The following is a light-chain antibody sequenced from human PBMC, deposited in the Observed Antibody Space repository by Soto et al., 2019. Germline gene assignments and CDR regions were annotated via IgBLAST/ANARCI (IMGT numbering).Light chain of an antibody. CDR3: QQYGSSPPSST. CDR1: QSVSSN. Sequence: EIVMTQSPATLSVSAGERVTLSCRASQSVSSNLAWYRQKPGQAPRLLIYGASNRATDIPDRFSGRGSGTDFTLTISRLEPEDFAVYYCQQYGSSPPSSTFGQGTRLETK. V-gene: IGKV3-20*01. J-gene: IGKJ5*01. CDR2: GAS.